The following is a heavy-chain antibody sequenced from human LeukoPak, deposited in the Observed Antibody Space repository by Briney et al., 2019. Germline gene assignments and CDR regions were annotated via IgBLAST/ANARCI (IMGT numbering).Heavy chain of an antibody. CDR3: ARGRDNYYGSGSYYNV. J-gene: IGHJ4*02. CDR2: MNPNSGNT. Sequence: GASVKVSCKASGYTFTSYDINWVRQGTGQGLEWMGWMNPNSGNTGYAQKFQGRVTITRNTSISTAYMELSSLRSEDTAVYYCARGRDNYYGSGSYYNVWGQGTLVTVSS. CDR1: GYTFTSYD. D-gene: IGHD3-10*01. V-gene: IGHV1-8*03.